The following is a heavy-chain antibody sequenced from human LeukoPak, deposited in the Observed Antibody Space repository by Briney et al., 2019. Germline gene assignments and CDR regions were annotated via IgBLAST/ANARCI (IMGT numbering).Heavy chain of an antibody. CDR2: INSDGSST. Sequence: GGSLRLSCAASGFTFSSYWMYWVRQAPGKGLVWVSRINSDGSSTSYADSVKGRFTISRDNAKNTLYLQMNSLRAEDTAVYYCARDLFLEDPVAGTGYFDYWGQGTLVTVSS. V-gene: IGHV3-74*01. D-gene: IGHD6-19*01. CDR3: ARDLFLEDPVAGTGYFDY. CDR1: GFTFSSYW. J-gene: IGHJ4*02.